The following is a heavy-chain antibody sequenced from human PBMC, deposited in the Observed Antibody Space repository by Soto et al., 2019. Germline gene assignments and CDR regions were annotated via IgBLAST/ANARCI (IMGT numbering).Heavy chain of an antibody. Sequence: QVQLVQSGAEVKKPGSSVKVSCKASGGTFSSYTIRWVRQAPGQGLEWMGRIIPILGIANYAQKFQGRVTITADKSTSTAYMEQSSLRSEDTAVYYCAGVPDHTPEYSYYMDVWGKGTTVTVSS. D-gene: IGHD2-2*02. CDR2: IIPILGIA. J-gene: IGHJ6*03. CDR3: AGVPDHTPEYSYYMDV. CDR1: GGTFSSYT. V-gene: IGHV1-69*02.